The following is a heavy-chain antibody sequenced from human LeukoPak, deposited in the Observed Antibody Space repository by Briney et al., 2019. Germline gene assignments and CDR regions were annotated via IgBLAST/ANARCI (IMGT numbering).Heavy chain of an antibody. D-gene: IGHD2-21*02. Sequence: ASVKVSCKASGYTFTSYGIIWVRQAPGQGLEWMGWISAYNGNTNYAQKLQGRVTMTTDTSTSTAYMELRSLRSDDTAVYYCARDIHSYCGGDCSFDYWGQGTLVTVSS. J-gene: IGHJ4*02. CDR3: ARDIHSYCGGDCSFDY. V-gene: IGHV1-18*01. CDR2: ISAYNGNT. CDR1: GYTFTSYG.